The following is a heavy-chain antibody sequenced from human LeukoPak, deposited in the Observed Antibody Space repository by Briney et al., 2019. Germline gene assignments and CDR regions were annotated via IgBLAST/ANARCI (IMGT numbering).Heavy chain of an antibody. V-gene: IGHV1-24*01. CDR1: GYTLTELS. CDR3: ATLPWYAGVRDY. D-gene: IGHD2-15*01. J-gene: IGHJ4*02. Sequence: ASVKVSCKVSGYTLTELSMHWVRQAPGKGLEWMGGFDPEDGETIYAQKLQGRVTMTEDTSTDTAYMELSSLRSEDTAVYYCATLPWYAGVRDYWGQGTLVTVSS. CDR2: FDPEDGET.